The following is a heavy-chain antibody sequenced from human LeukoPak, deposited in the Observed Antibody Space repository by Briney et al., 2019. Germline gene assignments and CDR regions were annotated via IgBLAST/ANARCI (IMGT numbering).Heavy chain of an antibody. D-gene: IGHD3-9*01. Sequence: GASXKVSCKASGGTFSSYTISWVRQAPGQGLEWMGRIIPILGIANYAQKLQGRVTITADKSTSTAYMEVSSLRSEDTAVYYCARAVYDILTGGSYYMDVWGKGTPVTVSS. CDR1: GGTFSSYT. J-gene: IGHJ6*03. CDR2: IIPILGIA. V-gene: IGHV1-69*02. CDR3: ARAVYDILTGGSYYMDV.